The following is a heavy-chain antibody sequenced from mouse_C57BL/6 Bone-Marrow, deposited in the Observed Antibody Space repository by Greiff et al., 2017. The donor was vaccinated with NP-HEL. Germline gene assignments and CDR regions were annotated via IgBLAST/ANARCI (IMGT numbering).Heavy chain of an antibody. V-gene: IGHV1-81*01. CDR1: GYTFTSYG. CDR2: IYPRSGNT. CDR3: ARRITTVVARDYFDY. J-gene: IGHJ2*01. Sequence: LEESGAELARPGASVKLSCKASGYTFTSYGISWVKQRTGQGLEWIGEIYPRSGNTYYNEKFKGKATLTADKSSSTAYMELRSLTSEDSAVYFCARRITTVVARDYFDYWGQGTTLTVSS. D-gene: IGHD1-1*01.